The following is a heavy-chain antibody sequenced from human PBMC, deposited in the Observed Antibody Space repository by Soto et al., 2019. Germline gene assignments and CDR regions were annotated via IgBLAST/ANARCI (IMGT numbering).Heavy chain of an antibody. Sequence: PGGSLRLSCAASGFTFSSYGMHWVRQAPGKGLEWVAVIWYDGSNKYYADSVKGRFTISRDNSKNTLYLQMNSLRAEDTAVYYCARDSLLLWFGELPDAFDIWGQGTMVTVSS. CDR2: IWYDGSNK. D-gene: IGHD3-10*01. J-gene: IGHJ3*02. V-gene: IGHV3-33*01. CDR3: ARDSLLLWFGELPDAFDI. CDR1: GFTFSSYG.